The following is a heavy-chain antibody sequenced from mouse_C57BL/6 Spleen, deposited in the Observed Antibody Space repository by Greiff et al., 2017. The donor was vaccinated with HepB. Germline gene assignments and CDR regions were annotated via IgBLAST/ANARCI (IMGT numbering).Heavy chain of an antibody. CDR1: GYTFTSYW. CDR2: IHPNSGST. Sequence: QVQLKQPGAELVKPGASVKLSCKASGYTFTSYWMHWVKQRPGQGLEWIGMIHPNSGSTNYNEKFKSKATLTVDKSSSTAYMQLSSLTSEDSAVYYCAKTAQGYFDYWGQGTTLTVSS. J-gene: IGHJ2*01. D-gene: IGHD3-2*02. CDR3: AKTAQGYFDY. V-gene: IGHV1-64*01.